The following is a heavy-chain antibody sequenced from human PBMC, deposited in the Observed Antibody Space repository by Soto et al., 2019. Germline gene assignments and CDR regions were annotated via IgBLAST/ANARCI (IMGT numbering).Heavy chain of an antibody. CDR1: GGSISSGDYY. Sequence: PSETLSLTCTVSGGSISSGDYYWSWIRQPPGKGLEWIGYIYYSGSTNYNPSLKSRVTISVDTSKNQFSLKLSSVTAADTAVYYCARGSYYGSGSYGPWFDPWGQGTLVTVSS. D-gene: IGHD3-10*01. J-gene: IGHJ5*02. CDR3: ARGSYYGSGSYGPWFDP. V-gene: IGHV4-30-4*01. CDR2: IYYSGST.